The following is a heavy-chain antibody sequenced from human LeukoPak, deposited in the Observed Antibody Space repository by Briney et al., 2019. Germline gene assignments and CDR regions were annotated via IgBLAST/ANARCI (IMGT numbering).Heavy chain of an antibody. V-gene: IGHV4-30-4*08. CDR3: ARHPPLPRPLWSFDI. CDR2: IYYSGST. Sequence: PSQTLSLTCTVSGGSISSGDYYWSWIRQPPGKGLEWIGYIYYSGSTNYNPSLKSRVTISVDTSKNQFSLKLSSVTAADTAVYCCARHPPLPRPLWSFDIWGQGTMVTVSS. CDR1: GGSISSGDYY. J-gene: IGHJ3*02. D-gene: IGHD2-8*02.